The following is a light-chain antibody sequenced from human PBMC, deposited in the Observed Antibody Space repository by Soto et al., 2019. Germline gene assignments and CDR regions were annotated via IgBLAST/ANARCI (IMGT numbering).Light chain of an antibody. CDR3: QQCYSG. CDR2: AAS. Sequence: DIQMTQSPSSLSASVGDRVTITCRASQSIINFLNWYQQKPGKAPKLLIYAASTLRSGVPSRFRGGGSGTDFTLTISRLQPEEFASYYRQQCYSGFGTGTNVDIK. V-gene: IGKV1-39*01. J-gene: IGKJ3*01. CDR1: QSIINF.